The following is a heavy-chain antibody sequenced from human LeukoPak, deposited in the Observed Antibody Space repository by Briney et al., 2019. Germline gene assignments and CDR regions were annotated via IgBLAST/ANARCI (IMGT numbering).Heavy chain of an antibody. Sequence: GGSLRLSCTASGFTFGDYAMSWFRQAPGKGLVWVSRISSDGTTTNYADSVRGRFTISRDNAKNMLYLQMNSLRAEDAAIYYCVVIVLGWGQGTLFTVSS. J-gene: IGHJ4*02. D-gene: IGHD2-8*02. CDR3: VVIVLG. V-gene: IGHV3-74*01. CDR2: ISSDGTTT. CDR1: GFTFGDYA.